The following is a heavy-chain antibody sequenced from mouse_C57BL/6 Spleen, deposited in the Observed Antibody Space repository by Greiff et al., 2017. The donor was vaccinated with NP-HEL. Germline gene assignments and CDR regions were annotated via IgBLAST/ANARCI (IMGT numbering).Heavy chain of an antibody. J-gene: IGHJ1*03. V-gene: IGHV1-82*01. CDR1: GYAFSSSW. D-gene: IGHD1-1*01. Sequence: QVQLQQSGPELVKPGASVKISCKASGYAFSSSWMNWVKQRPGKGLEWIGRIYPGDGDTNYNGKFKGKATLTADKSSSTAYMQLSSLTSEDSAVYFCARYGSSPDWYFDVWGTGTTVTVSS. CDR3: ARYGSSPDWYFDV. CDR2: IYPGDGDT.